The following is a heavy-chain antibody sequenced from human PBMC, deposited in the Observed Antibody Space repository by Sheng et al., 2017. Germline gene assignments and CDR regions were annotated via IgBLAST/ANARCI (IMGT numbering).Heavy chain of an antibody. V-gene: IGHV4-39*01. J-gene: IGHJ6*03. CDR2: ISYSGNT. Sequence: QLQLQESGPGLVKSSETLSLSCNVSGGSISSSSYSWGWIRQSPGKGLEWIGSISYSGNTYYNPSLKSRVTISVDTSKNSFSLKLSSVTATDTAVYFCSRHPDRYRAHYYYYYMDVWGKGTTVTVSS. CDR1: GGSISSSSYS. D-gene: IGHD3-16*02. CDR3: SRHPDRYRAHYYYYYMDV.